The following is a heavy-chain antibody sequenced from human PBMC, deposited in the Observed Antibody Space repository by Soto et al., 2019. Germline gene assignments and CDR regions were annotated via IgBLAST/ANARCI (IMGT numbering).Heavy chain of an antibody. CDR2: IYYSGST. D-gene: IGHD3-10*01. V-gene: IGHV4-31*03. CDR1: GGSISSGGYY. Sequence: SETLSLTCTVSGGSISSGGYYWSWIRQHPGKGLEWIGYIYYSGSTYYNPSLKSRVTISVDTSKNQFSLKLSSVTAADTAVYYCAREGMVRGVADYYYYYMDVWGKGTTVTVSS. J-gene: IGHJ6*03. CDR3: AREGMVRGVADYYYYYMDV.